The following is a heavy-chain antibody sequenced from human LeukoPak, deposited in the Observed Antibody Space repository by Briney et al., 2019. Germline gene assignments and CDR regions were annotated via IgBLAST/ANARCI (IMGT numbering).Heavy chain of an antibody. D-gene: IGHD3-10*01. CDR3: ARRAYYYGSGSYGMDV. V-gene: IGHV4-34*01. CDR2: INHSGST. CDR1: GGSFSGYY. J-gene: IGHJ6*04. Sequence: SETLSLTCAAYGGSFSGYYWSWIRQPPGKGLEWIGEINHSGSTNYNPSLKSRVTISVDTSKNQFSLQLSSVTAGDTAVYYCARRAYYYGSGSYGMDVWGKGTTVTVSS.